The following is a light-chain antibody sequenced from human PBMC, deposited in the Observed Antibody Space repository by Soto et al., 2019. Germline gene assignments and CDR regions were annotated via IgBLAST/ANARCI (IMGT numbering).Light chain of an antibody. CDR1: QSVSSSY. V-gene: IGKV3-20*01. Sequence: EIVLTQSPGTLSLSPGERATLSCRASQSVSSSYLAWYQQKPGQAPRLLIYGASGRATGIPDRFSGSGSGTDFTLTISRLEPEHFAVYYCQQYGSSPPVTFGKGTRLEIK. CDR2: GAS. CDR3: QQYGSSPPVT. J-gene: IGKJ5*01.